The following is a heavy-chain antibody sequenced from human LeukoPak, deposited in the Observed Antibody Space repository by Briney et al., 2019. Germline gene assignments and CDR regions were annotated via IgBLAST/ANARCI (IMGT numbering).Heavy chain of an antibody. CDR1: GFTLSSYP. CDR2: INCNGRST. D-gene: IGHD2-8*02. CDR3: VKDVWGHGGVTGAFDI. V-gene: IGHV3-64D*09. Sequence: GGSLRLSCSASGFTLSSYPMHWVRQAPGKGLEYVSAINCNGRSTYYAASVKGRFTISRDNYKNTLYLQMSSLRAEDTAVYYCVKDVWGHGGVTGAFDIWGQGTMVTVSS. J-gene: IGHJ3*02.